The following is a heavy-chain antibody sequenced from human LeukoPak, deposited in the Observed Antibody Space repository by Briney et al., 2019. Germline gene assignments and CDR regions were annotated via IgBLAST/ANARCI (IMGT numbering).Heavy chain of an antibody. Sequence: ASVKVSCKASGYTFTGYYMHWVRQAPGQGLEWMGWINPNSGGTNYAQKFQGRVTMTRDTSISTAYMELSRLRSDDTAVYYCARVYGAEYSSGWYRDWFDPWGQGTLVTVSS. CDR1: GYTFTGYY. CDR2: INPNSGGT. D-gene: IGHD6-19*01. J-gene: IGHJ5*02. V-gene: IGHV1-2*02. CDR3: ARVYGAEYSSGWYRDWFDP.